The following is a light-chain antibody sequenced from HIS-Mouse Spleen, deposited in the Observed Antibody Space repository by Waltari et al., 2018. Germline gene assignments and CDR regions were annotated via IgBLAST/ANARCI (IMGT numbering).Light chain of an antibody. CDR3: SSYTSSSTEV. Sequence: QSALTQPASVSGSPGQSIPISCTGTSSDVGGSNYVSWYQQHPGKAPELMVYDVSNRPSGVSNRFSGSKSGNTASLTISGLQAEDEADYYCSSYTSSSTEVFGGGTKLTVL. CDR1: SSDVGGSNY. V-gene: IGLV2-14*03. J-gene: IGLJ2*01. CDR2: DVS.